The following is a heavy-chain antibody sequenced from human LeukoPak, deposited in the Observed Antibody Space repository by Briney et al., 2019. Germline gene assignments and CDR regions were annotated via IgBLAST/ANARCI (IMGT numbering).Heavy chain of an antibody. CDR2: IGTAGDT. D-gene: IGHD1-1*01. V-gene: IGHV3-13*01. Sequence: PGGSLRLSCAASGFTFSDNDMHWVRQATGKGLGWVSAIGTAGDTYYTGSVKGRFTISRENAKNSLYLQMNSLRAGDTAVYYCARVAKERVGGVYYFDYWGQGTLVTVSS. CDR1: GFTFSDND. CDR3: ARVAKERVGGVYYFDY. J-gene: IGHJ4*02.